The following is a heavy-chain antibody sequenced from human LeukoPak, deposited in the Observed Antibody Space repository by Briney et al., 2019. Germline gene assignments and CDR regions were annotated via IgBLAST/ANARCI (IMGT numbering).Heavy chain of an antibody. CDR2: INPNSGGT. CDR1: GYSFTAYF. J-gene: IGHJ6*02. V-gene: IGHV1-2*02. D-gene: IGHD3-3*01. CDR3: AREGYDLNQNHDLDV. Sequence: GASVKVSCKTSGYSFTAYFIHWVRQAPGQGLERIGWINPNSGGTKYTQKFQDRVTMTRDTSITTAHMELSSLRSDDTAVYYCAREGYDLNQNHDLDVWGQGTTVTVSS.